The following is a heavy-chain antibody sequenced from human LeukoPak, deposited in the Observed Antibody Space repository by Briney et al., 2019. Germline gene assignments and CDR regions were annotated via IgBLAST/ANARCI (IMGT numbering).Heavy chain of an antibody. CDR3: ASAGVVPAAMADY. CDR1: GFTFSSYS. Sequence: GGSLRLSCAASGFTFSSYSMNWVRQAPGKGLEWVSSISSSSSYIYYADSVKGRFTISRDNAKNSLYLQMNSLRAEDTAVYYCASAGVVPAAMADYWGQGTLVTVSS. CDR2: ISSSSSYI. D-gene: IGHD2-2*01. J-gene: IGHJ4*02. V-gene: IGHV3-21*01.